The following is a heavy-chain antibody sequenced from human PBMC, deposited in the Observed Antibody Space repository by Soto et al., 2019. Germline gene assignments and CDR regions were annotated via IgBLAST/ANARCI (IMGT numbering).Heavy chain of an antibody. CDR3: ARDGVDIVLMVYAADFDY. Sequence: ASVKVSCKASCYTFTSYGTSWVRQAPGQGLEWMGWISAYNGNTNYAQKLQGRVTMTTDTSTSTAYMELRSLRSDDTAVYYCARDGVDIVLMVYAADFDYWGQGTLVTVSS. CDR1: CYTFTSYG. J-gene: IGHJ4*02. D-gene: IGHD2-8*01. CDR2: ISAYNGNT. V-gene: IGHV1-18*04.